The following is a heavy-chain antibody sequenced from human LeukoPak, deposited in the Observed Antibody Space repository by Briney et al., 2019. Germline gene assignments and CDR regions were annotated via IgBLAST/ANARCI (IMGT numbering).Heavy chain of an antibody. CDR3: ARAGYSSGWPTN. J-gene: IGHJ4*02. V-gene: IGHV4-59*01. CDR1: GGSINNYY. Sequence: SETLSLTCTVSGGSINNYYWSWIRQPPGKGLEWIGFIYYSGSTNYNPSLKSRVTISLDTSKNQFSLNLSSVTAADTAVYFCARAGYSSGWPTNWGQGTLVTVSS. CDR2: IYYSGST. D-gene: IGHD6-19*01.